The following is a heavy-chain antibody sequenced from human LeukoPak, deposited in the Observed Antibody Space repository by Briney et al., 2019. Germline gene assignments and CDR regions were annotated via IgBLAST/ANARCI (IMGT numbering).Heavy chain of an antibody. Sequence: SETLSLTCAVYGGSFSGYYWSWMRQPPGKGLEWIGEINHSGSTNYNPSIKRRVTISVDTSKNQFSLKLRSVTAADTAVYYCARGLEYDILTGYPEYFQHWGQGTLVTVSS. CDR1: GGSFSGYY. V-gene: IGHV4-34*01. J-gene: IGHJ1*01. CDR3: ARGLEYDILTGYPEYFQH. CDR2: INHSGST. D-gene: IGHD3-9*01.